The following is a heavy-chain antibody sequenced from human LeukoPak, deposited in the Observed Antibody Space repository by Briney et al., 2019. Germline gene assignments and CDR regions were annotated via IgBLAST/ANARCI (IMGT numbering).Heavy chain of an antibody. V-gene: IGHV1-2*06. CDR3: ARVVNAVFYYYLDG. D-gene: IGHD1-1*01. Sequence: ASVKVSCKASGYTFTGYYMHWVRQAPGQGLEWMGRINPNSGGTNYAQKFQGRVTMTRDTSISTAYMELSRLRSDDPAVYYCARVVNAVFYYYLDGLGKGTTVTVSS. J-gene: IGHJ6*03. CDR1: GYTFTGYY. CDR2: INPNSGGT.